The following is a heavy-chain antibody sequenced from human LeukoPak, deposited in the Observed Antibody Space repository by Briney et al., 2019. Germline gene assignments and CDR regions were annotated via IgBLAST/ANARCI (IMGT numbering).Heavy chain of an antibody. CDR1: GFTFSSYS. CDR3: AITLTDYYDSSGYYLDY. CDR2: ISTSSSYI. Sequence: GGSLRLSCAASGFTFSSYSMNWVRQAPGKGLEWVSFISTSSSYIYSADSVKGRFTISRDNDKNSLYLQMSSLGAEDTAVYYCAITLTDYYDSSGYYLDYWGQGTLVTVSS. D-gene: IGHD3-22*01. J-gene: IGHJ4*02. V-gene: IGHV3-21*01.